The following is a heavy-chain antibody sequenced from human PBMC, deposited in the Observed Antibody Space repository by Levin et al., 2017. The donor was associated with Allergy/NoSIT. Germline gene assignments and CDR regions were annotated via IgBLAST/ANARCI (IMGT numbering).Heavy chain of an antibody. D-gene: IGHD2-2*01. J-gene: IGHJ4*02. CDR2: ISYDGGKI. CDR3: ARESPPPRGYCSSTSCYVVDY. Sequence: GESLKISCAASGFTFSGSAMHWVRQASGKGLEWVAVISYDGGKIYYADSVKGRFTIFRDNSKNTLYLQMSSLRAEDTAVYYCARESPPPRGYCSSTSCYVVDYWGQGTLVTVSS. CDR1: GFTFSGSA. V-gene: IGHV3-30-3*01.